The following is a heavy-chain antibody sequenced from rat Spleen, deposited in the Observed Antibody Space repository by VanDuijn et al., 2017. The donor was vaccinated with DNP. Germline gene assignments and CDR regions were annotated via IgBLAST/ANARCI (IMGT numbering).Heavy chain of an antibody. CDR3: ASGSYDGYKWFAY. CDR2: VGPSGSSI. V-gene: IGHV5-19*01. Sequence: EVQLVESGGGLVQPGRSLKLSCAASGFTFSNYGMHWLRQAPTRGLEWVGSVGPSGSSIYYRDSVKGRFTISRDNAKNTLYLQMDSLRSEDTATYYCASGSYDGYKWFAYWGQGTLVTVSS. J-gene: IGHJ3*01. D-gene: IGHD1-9*01. CDR1: GFTFSNYG.